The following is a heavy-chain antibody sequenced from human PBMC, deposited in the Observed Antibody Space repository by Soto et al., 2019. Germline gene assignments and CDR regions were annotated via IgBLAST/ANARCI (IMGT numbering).Heavy chain of an antibody. CDR1: GFTFTTSA. D-gene: IGHD1-26*01. CDR3: AASQPRHSGSYVDY. Sequence: SVKVSCKASGFTFTTSAVQWVRQARGQRLEWIGWIVVGSGNTNNAQKFQERVTITRDMSTSTAYMELSSLRSEDTAVYYCAASQPRHSGSYVDYWGQGTLVTVSS. V-gene: IGHV1-58*01. CDR2: IVVGSGNT. J-gene: IGHJ4*02.